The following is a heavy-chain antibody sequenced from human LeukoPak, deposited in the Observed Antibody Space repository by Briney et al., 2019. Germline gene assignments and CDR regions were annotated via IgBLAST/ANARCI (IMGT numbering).Heavy chain of an antibody. V-gene: IGHV3-21*04. CDR3: ARDLAEDYSYYFDY. D-gene: IGHD2-15*01. CDR2: ISSSSSYI. Sequence: GGSLRLSCAASGFTFSSYSMNWVRQAPGKGLEWVSSISSSSSYIYYADSVKGRFTISRDNAKNSLYLQMNSLRSEDTAVYYCARDLAEDYSYYFDYWGQGTLVTVSS. J-gene: IGHJ4*02. CDR1: GFTFSSYS.